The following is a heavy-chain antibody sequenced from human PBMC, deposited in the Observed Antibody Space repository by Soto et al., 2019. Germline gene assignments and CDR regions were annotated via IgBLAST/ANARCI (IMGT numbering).Heavy chain of an antibody. CDR1: W. Sequence: WIGWVRQLPGKGLEWMGRIGPSDSYTNYSPSFQGHVTISADKSISTAYLQWSSLKASDTAMYYCARLGSYYYGMDVWGQGTTVTVSS. J-gene: IGHJ6*02. CDR2: IGPSDSYT. V-gene: IGHV5-10-1*01. CDR3: ARLGSYYYGMDV. D-gene: IGHD7-27*01.